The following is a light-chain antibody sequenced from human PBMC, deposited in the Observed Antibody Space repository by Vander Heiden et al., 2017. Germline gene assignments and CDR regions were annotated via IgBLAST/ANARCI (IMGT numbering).Light chain of an antibody. J-gene: IGLJ2*01. V-gene: IGLV3-1*01. CDR2: EDS. Sequence: SYAQTHPPFVSVPPGLTASITCSGDYLEAKCACWYQQTPGQTPVLVIYEDSKRPSGIPERFSGLNAGNTATLTISGTQAMAGADYYYQAWDSSTVVFGGGTKLTVL. CDR3: QAWDSSTVV. CDR1: YLEAKC.